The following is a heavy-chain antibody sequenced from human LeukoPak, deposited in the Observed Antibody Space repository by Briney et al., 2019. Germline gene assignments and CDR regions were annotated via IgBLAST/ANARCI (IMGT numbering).Heavy chain of an antibody. CDR1: GFTFSSYD. CDR2: ISSSGRST. Sequence: TGGSLRLSCAASGFTFSSYDMHWVRQAPGKGLEYVSAISSSGRSTYYANSVKGRFTISRDNSKNTLYLQMGCLRPEDMAVYYCARFVSSGPLWGQGTMVTVSS. CDR3: ARFVSSGPL. V-gene: IGHV3-64*01. J-gene: IGHJ3*01. D-gene: IGHD3-22*01.